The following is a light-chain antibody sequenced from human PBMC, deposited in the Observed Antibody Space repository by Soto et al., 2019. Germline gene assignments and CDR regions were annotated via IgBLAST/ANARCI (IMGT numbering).Light chain of an antibody. CDR2: GAS. J-gene: IGKJ1*01. Sequence: EVVMPQSPATLSVSPGERATLSCRASQTVNANLAWSQQKPGQAPRLLIHGASTRATGIPARFSGSGFGTEFILTISSLQSEDFAVYYGQQYNTWLWTFGQGTKVEGK. CDR3: QQYNTWLWT. CDR1: QTVNAN. V-gene: IGKV3-15*01.